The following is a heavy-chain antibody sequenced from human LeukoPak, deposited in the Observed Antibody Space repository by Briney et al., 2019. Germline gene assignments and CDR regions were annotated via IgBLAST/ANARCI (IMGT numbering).Heavy chain of an antibody. D-gene: IGHD6-13*01. V-gene: IGHV4-59*11. J-gene: IGHJ2*01. CDR2: IYYSGST. Sequence: SETLSLTCTVSGGSIRSHYWSWIRQPPGKGLEWIAYIYYSGSTNYNPSLKSRVTISVDTSKNQFSLKLSSVTAADTAVYYCARVYYSNSYDYWYFDLWGRGTLVTVSS. CDR3: ARVYYSNSYDYWYFDL. CDR1: GGSIRSHY.